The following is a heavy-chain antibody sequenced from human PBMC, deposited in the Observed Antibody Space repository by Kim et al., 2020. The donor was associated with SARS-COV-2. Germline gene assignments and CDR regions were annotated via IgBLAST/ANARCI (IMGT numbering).Heavy chain of an antibody. CDR3: ITYEN. CDR1: GFTFSNAW. Sequence: GGSLRLSCAASGFTFSNAWMSWVRQAPGKGLEWVGRIKRKSDGETTDYATIVKGSFTITIDDSENTVYLQMNTVETEATVFYYCITYENWGQGTLVTVSS. V-gene: IGHV3-15*01. CDR2: IKRKSDGETT. J-gene: IGHJ4*02. D-gene: IGHD3-22*01.